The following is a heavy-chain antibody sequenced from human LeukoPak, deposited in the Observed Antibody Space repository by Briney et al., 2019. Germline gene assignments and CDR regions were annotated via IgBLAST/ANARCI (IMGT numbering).Heavy chain of an antibody. Sequence: GRSLRLSCAASGFTFSSYGMHWVRQAPCKGLEWVAVIWYDGSNKYYADSVRGRFTFSRDNSKNTLYLQMNSLRAEDTAVYYCARDRVVLSSDYYFDYWGQGTLVTVSS. D-gene: IGHD3-22*01. J-gene: IGHJ4*02. CDR1: GFTFSSYG. CDR3: ARDRVVLSSDYYFDY. V-gene: IGHV3-33*01. CDR2: IWYDGSNK.